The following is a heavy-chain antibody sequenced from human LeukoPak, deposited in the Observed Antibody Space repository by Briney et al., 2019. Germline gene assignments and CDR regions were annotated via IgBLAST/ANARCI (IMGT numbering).Heavy chain of an antibody. CDR2: IYNSGHT. Sequence: PSETLSLTCTVSGGSISNYYWSWIRHPRGKGLEWIGYIYNSGHTNYNPSLKSRVTISEDTSKNQLSLKLSSVTAADTAVYYCARAAVTTSRYFQHWGQGTLVTVSS. J-gene: IGHJ1*01. CDR3: ARAAVTTSRYFQH. D-gene: IGHD4-17*01. V-gene: IGHV4-59*01. CDR1: GGSISNYY.